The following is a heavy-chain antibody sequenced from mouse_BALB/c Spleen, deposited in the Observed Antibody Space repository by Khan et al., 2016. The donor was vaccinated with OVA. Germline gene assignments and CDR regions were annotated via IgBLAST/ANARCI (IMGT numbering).Heavy chain of an antibody. CDR1: GYTFINYW. V-gene: IGHV1-7*01. CDR3: ARRGLRWDFDY. J-gene: IGHJ2*01. Sequence: QVQLQQSGAELAKPGASVKMSCKASGYTFINYWILWVKQRPGQGLEWIGYINTSTGYTEYNQNFKDKATLNADKSSSTAYMQLSSLTSEDSAVYYCARRGLRWDFDYWGQGTTLTVSS. CDR2: INTSTGYT. D-gene: IGHD1-1*01.